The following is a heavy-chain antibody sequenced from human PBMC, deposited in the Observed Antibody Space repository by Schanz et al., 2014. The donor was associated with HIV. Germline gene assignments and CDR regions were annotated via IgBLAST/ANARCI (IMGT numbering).Heavy chain of an antibody. J-gene: IGHJ3*02. D-gene: IGHD3-22*01. V-gene: IGHV3-30*02. CDR3: AKEGYYDSAGYYSRDDAFDI. Sequence: VQLLESGGGLVQPGGSLRLSCAGSGFAFSSYAMTWVRQAPGKGLEWVGVIWYDGTNKYYADSVKGRFTISRDNSQNTLYLQMNSLRAEDTAVYYCAKEGYYDSAGYYSRDDAFDIWGQGTMVTVSS. CDR2: IWYDGTNK. CDR1: GFAFSSYA.